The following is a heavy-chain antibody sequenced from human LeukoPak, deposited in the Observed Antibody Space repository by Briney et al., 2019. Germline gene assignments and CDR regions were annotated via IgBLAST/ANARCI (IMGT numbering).Heavy chain of an antibody. CDR2: INSDGSST. J-gene: IGHJ4*02. CDR1: GFTFSSYW. Sequence: GGSLRLSCAASGFTFSSYWMHWVRQAPGKGLVWVSRINSDGSSTSYAGSVKGRFTISRDNAKNTLYLQMNSLRAEDTAVYYCARGPFITFGGVIVDYWGQGTLVTVSS. V-gene: IGHV3-74*01. D-gene: IGHD3-16*02. CDR3: ARGPFITFGGVIVDY.